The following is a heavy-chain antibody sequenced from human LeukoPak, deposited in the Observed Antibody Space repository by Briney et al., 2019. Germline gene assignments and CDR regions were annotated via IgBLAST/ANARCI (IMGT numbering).Heavy chain of an antibody. J-gene: IGHJ3*02. D-gene: IGHD3-3*01. V-gene: IGHV3-66*01. CDR2: LYSASRT. Sequence: GGSLRLSCAASEFTVSDNYMAWVRQAPVRGLQWVSILYSASRTYSADSVKGRFTISRDNSKNTVYLHMSSLRAEDTAVYYCAKSPVTIFGVTTHDAFDIWGPGTMVTVSS. CDR3: AKSPVTIFGVTTHDAFDI. CDR1: EFTVSDNY.